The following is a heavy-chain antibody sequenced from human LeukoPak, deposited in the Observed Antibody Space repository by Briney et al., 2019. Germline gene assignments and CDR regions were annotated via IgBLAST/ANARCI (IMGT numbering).Heavy chain of an antibody. D-gene: IGHD5-12*01. CDR2: IYHSGST. V-gene: IGHV4-30-2*01. CDR3: ARGLSGGYDYSSVGY. Sequence: SETLSLACTVSGGSISSGGYYWSWIRQPPGKGLEWIGYIYHSGSTYYNPSLKSRVTISVDRSKNQFSLKLSSVTAADTAVYYCARGLSGGYDYSSVGYWGQGTLVTVSS. J-gene: IGHJ4*02. CDR1: GGSISSGGYY.